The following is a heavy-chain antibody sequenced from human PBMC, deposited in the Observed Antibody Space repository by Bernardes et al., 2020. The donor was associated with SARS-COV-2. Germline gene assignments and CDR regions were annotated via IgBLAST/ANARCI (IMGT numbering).Heavy chain of an antibody. V-gene: IGHV1-69*13. D-gene: IGHD3-22*01. CDR1: GGTFSSYA. Sequence: SVKVSCKASGGTFSSYAISWVRQAPGQGLEWMGRIIPIFGTANYAQKFQGRVTITADESTSTAYMELSSLRSEDTAVYYCARGYYDSSGYYYGPFDYWGQGTLVTVSS. CDR2: IIPIFGTA. CDR3: ARGYYDSSGYYYGPFDY. J-gene: IGHJ4*02.